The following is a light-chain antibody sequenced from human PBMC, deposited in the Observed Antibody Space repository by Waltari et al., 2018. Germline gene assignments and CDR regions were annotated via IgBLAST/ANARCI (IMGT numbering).Light chain of an antibody. CDR3: SSYTTSSTVYV. J-gene: IGLJ1*01. V-gene: IGLV2-14*03. Sequence: QSALTQPASVSGSPGQSITISCTGTSSDVGTYDYVSWYQQYPGKAPKLMIYDVTKRPSGIANRFSGSKSGNTASLTISGLQAEDEADYYCSSYTTSSTVYVFGTGTKVTVL. CDR1: SSDVGTYDY. CDR2: DVT.